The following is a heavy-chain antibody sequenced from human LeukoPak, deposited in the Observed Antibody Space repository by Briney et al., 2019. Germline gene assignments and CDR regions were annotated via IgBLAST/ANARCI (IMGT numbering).Heavy chain of an antibody. CDR3: ARQYYYDSSGMYYFDY. Sequence: GASVKVSCKASGYTFTSYGISWVRPAPGQGLEWMGWISAYNGNTNYAQKLQGRVTMTTDTSTSTAYMELRSLRSDDTAVYYCARQYYYDSSGMYYFDYWGQGTLVTVSS. CDR1: GYTFTSYG. V-gene: IGHV1-18*01. D-gene: IGHD3-22*01. J-gene: IGHJ4*02. CDR2: ISAYNGNT.